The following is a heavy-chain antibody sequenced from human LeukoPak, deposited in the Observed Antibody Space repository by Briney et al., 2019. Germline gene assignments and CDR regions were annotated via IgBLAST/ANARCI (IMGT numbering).Heavy chain of an antibody. V-gene: IGHV3-21*01. CDR2: ISSSSSYI. CDR1: GLPFSSHS. J-gene: IGHJ6*02. CDR3: ARDDPAPYYYYGMDV. Sequence: GGPLRLSCAPSGLPFSSHSMRGVPPPRGKGREGFASISSSSSYIYYADSVKGRFTISRDNAKNSLYLQMNSLRAEDTAVYYCARDDPAPYYYYGMDVWGQGTTVTVSS.